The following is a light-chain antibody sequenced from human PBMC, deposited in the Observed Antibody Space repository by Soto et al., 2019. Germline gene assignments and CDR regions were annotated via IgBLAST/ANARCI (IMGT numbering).Light chain of an antibody. CDR1: SSDVGGYNY. CDR3: SSYVGTNSYV. CDR2: EVY. J-gene: IGLJ1*01. V-gene: IGLV2-8*01. Sequence: QSLLTQPPSASGSPGQSVTISCNGTSSDVGGYNYVSWYQQHPGKAPKLIIYEVYKRPSGVPDRFSGSKSGNTAALTVSGLQAEDEADYYCSSYVGTNSYVFGTGTKVTVL.